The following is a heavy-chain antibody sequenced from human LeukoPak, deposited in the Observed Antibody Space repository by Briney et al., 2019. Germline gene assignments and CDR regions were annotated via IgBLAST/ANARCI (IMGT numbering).Heavy chain of an antibody. V-gene: IGHV3-9*01. D-gene: IGHD6-13*01. CDR3: AKSGYSSSWFRDDAFDI. CDR1: GFTLYDFV. CDR2: HSWNSGSI. J-gene: IGHJ3*02. Sequence: SVTHSCSASGFTLYDFVMHWPRPAPGKGLEWGSSHSWNSGSIGYADSVKGRFTISRDNAKNSLYLQMNSLRAEDTALYYWAKSGYSSSWFRDDAFDIWGQGTMVTVSS.